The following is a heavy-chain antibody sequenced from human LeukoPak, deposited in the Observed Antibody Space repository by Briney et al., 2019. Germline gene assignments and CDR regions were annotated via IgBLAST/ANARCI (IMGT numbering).Heavy chain of an antibody. V-gene: IGHV3-23*01. CDR1: GFTFSSYA. D-gene: IGHD2-21*01. CDR2: ISGSGGST. Sequence: PGGSLRLSCAASGFTFSSYAMSWVRQAPGKRLEWVSAISGSGGSTYYADSVKGRFTISRDNSKNTLYLQMNSLRAEDTAVYYCAKVRGGDGYYYYMDVWGKGTTVTVSS. J-gene: IGHJ6*03. CDR3: AKVRGGDGYYYYMDV.